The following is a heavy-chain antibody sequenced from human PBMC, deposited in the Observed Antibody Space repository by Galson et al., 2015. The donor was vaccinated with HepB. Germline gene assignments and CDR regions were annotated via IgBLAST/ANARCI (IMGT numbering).Heavy chain of an antibody. CDR2: ISGGGSGV. J-gene: IGHJ5*02. Sequence: SLRLSCAASGLSFRNFAMNWVRQAPGKGLEWVSGISGGGSGVYYADSVKGRFTISRDNSKNTVYLQMNSLRAEDTAIYYCAARRDGYKGAPLDPWGQGSLVTVSS. CDR1: GLSFRNFA. V-gene: IGHV3-23*01. D-gene: IGHD5-24*01. CDR3: AARRDGYKGAPLDP.